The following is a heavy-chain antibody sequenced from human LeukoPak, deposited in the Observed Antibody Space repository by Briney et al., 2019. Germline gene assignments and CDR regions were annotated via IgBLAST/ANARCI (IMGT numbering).Heavy chain of an antibody. CDR1: GFPFSTYA. Sequence: GGSLRLSCAASGFPFSTYAMAWVREAPGKGLEWVSGISGSGDYTFYANSVKGRFTIFRDNSKNTLYLEMNSLRAEDTAVYYCAKDIGSYYDYWGQGILVTVSS. CDR2: ISGSGDYT. CDR3: AKDIGSYYDY. J-gene: IGHJ4*02. D-gene: IGHD3-10*01. V-gene: IGHV3-23*01.